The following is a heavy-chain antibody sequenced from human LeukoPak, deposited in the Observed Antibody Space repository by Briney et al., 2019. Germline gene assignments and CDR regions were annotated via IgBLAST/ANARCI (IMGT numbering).Heavy chain of an antibody. CDR3: AITRRDTIFDH. Sequence: SETLSLTCTVSGGSISYHYCNWIRQPPGKDLEWIGYVYHSGTTNYNPSLKSRVTISLDTSKNHFSLRLNSLTAADTAVYYCAITRRDTIFDHWGQGALVSVSS. CDR2: VYHSGTT. V-gene: IGHV4-59*11. D-gene: IGHD5-18*01. CDR1: GGSISYHY. J-gene: IGHJ4*02.